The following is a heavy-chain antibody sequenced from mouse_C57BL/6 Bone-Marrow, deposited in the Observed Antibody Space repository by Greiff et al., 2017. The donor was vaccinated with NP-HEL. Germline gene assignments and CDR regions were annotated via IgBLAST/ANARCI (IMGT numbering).Heavy chain of an antibody. CDR2: ISYDGSN. Sequence: EVQLQESGPGLVKPSQSLSLTCSVTGYSITSGYYWNWIRQFPGNKLEWMGYISYDGSNNYNPSLKNRISITRDTSKNQFFLKLNSVTTEDTATYYCARERDYYGSRYWGQGTLVTVSA. D-gene: IGHD1-1*01. V-gene: IGHV3-6*01. CDR3: ARERDYYGSRY. CDR1: GYSITSGYY. J-gene: IGHJ3*01.